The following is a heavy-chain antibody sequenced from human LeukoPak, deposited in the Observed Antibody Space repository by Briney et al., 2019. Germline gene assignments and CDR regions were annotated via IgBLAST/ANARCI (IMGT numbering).Heavy chain of an antibody. CDR2: INPSSGGT. D-gene: IGHD2-15*01. V-gene: IGHV1-2*06. Sequence: ASVKVSCKASGYTFTSYGISWVRQAPGQGLEWMGRINPSSGGTNYAQKFQGRVTMTRDTSISTAYMELSRLRSDDTAVYYCASLCSGGSCFDYWGQGTLVAVSS. CDR1: GYTFTSYG. CDR3: ASLCSGGSCFDY. J-gene: IGHJ4*02.